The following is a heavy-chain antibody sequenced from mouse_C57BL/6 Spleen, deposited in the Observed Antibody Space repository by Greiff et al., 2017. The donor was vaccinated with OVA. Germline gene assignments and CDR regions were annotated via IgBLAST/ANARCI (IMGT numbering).Heavy chain of an antibody. D-gene: IGHD2-3*01. CDR2: ISSGSSTI. CDR1: GFTFSDYG. Sequence: EVKLVESGGGLVKPGGSLKLSCAASGFTFSDYGMHWVRQAPEKGLEWVAYISSGSSTIYYADTVKGRFTITRDNAKNTLFLQMTDLRSVDTAMYYCARSYGGYYLYYFDYWGQGTTLTVSS. J-gene: IGHJ2*01. V-gene: IGHV5-17*01. CDR3: ARSYGGYYLYYFDY.